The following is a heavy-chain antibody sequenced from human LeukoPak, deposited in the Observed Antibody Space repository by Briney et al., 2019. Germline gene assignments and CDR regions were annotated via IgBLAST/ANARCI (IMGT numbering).Heavy chain of an antibody. CDR1: GFTFSTYG. Sequence: PGGSLRLACVASGFTFSTYGMSWVRQAPGKGLEWVSAISGSGGSTYYADSVKGRFTISRDNAKNSLYLQMNSLRAEDTAVYYCASFYVWGSYRSDYWGQGTLVTVSS. CDR3: ASFYVWGSYRSDY. J-gene: IGHJ4*02. CDR2: ISGSGGST. D-gene: IGHD3-16*02. V-gene: IGHV3-23*01.